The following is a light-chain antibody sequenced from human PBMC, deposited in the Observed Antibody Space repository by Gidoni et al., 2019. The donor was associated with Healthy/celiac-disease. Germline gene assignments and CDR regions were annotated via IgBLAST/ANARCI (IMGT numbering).Light chain of an antibody. J-gene: IGKJ1*01. CDR2: KAS. Sequence: QMTQSPSTLSASAGDRVTITCRASQSISSWLAWYQQKPGKAPKLLIYKASSLESGVPSRFSGSGSGTEFTLTISSLQPDDFATYYCQQYNSYSRTFGQGTKVEIK. CDR3: QQYNSYSRT. V-gene: IGKV1-5*03. CDR1: QSISSW.